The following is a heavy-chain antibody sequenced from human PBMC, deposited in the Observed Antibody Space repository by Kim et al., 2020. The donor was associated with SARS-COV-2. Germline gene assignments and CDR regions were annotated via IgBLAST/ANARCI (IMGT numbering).Heavy chain of an antibody. Sequence: PTYAQGFTGRFVFSLDTSVSTAYLQISSLKAEDTAVYYCARDAPYVHTGLWGQGTLVTVSS. D-gene: IGHD5-18*01. CDR2: P. CDR3: ARDAPYVHTGL. V-gene: IGHV7-4-1*02. J-gene: IGHJ4*02.